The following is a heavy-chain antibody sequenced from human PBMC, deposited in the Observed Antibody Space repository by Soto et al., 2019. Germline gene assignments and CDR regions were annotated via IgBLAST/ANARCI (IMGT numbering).Heavy chain of an antibody. J-gene: IGHJ6*02. V-gene: IGHV1-8*01. CDR2: MNPNSGNT. Sequence: QVQLVQSGAEVKKPGASVKVSCKASGYTLTSYDINWVRQATGQGLEWMGWMNPNSGNTGYAQKFQGRVTMTRNTSISTAYMELSSRRSEDTAVYYCARAGRIAARRGGAGGMDVWGQGTTVTVSS. D-gene: IGHD6-6*01. CDR1: GYTLTSYD. CDR3: ARAGRIAARRGGAGGMDV.